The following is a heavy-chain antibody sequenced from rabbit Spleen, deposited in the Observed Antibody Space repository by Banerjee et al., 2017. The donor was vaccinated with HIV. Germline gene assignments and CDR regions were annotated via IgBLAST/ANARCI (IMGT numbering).Heavy chain of an antibody. CDR1: GFSFSSNW. Sequence: QSLEESGGGLVKPGGTLTLTCTVSGFSFSSNWICWVRQAPGKGLEWIGIIYPAKGSTDYASWVNGRFTISSDNAQNTVGLQLNSLTAADTATYFCARDLTGVIGWNFNLWGPGTSSPS. V-gene: IGHV1S7*01. D-gene: IGHD1-1*01. CDR3: ARDLTGVIGWNFNL. CDR2: IYPAKGST. J-gene: IGHJ4*01.